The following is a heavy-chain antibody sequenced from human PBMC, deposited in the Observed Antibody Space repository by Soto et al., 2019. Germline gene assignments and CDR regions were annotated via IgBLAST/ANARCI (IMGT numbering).Heavy chain of an antibody. Sequence: QVQLVQSGAEVKKPGSSVKVSCKASGGTFSSYTISWVRQAPGQGLEWMGRIIPILGIVNYAQKFQGRVTITADKSTSTAYMELSSLRSEDTAVYYCARTAGYSSSWYYFDYWGQGTLVTVSS. D-gene: IGHD6-13*01. CDR3: ARTAGYSSSWYYFDY. V-gene: IGHV1-69*02. J-gene: IGHJ4*02. CDR1: GGTFSSYT. CDR2: IIPILGIV.